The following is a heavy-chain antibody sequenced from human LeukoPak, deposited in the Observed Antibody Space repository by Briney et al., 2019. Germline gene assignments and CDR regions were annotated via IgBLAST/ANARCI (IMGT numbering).Heavy chain of an antibody. V-gene: IGHV4-4*07. CDR3: ARDRFWSGPKNWFDP. J-gene: IGHJ5*02. CDR2: IYTSGST. Sequence: SETLSLTCTVSGGSISSYYWSWIRQPAGKGLEWIGRIYTSGSTNYNPSLKSRVTMSVDTSKNQFSLKLSSVTAADTAVYYCARDRFWSGPKNWFDPWGQGTLVTVSS. CDR1: GGSISSYY. D-gene: IGHD3-3*01.